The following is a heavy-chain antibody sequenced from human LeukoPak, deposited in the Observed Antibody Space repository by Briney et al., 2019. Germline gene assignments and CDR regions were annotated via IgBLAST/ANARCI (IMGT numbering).Heavy chain of an antibody. D-gene: IGHD3-10*02. J-gene: IGHJ6*02. CDR2: INPNSDGT. CDR1: GYTFTGYY. CDR3: ARDRYYVNPVYYFGMDV. V-gene: IGHV1-2*02. Sequence: ASVKVSCKASGYTFTGYYMHWVRQAPGQGLEWMGWINPNSDGTNYARKFQGRVSMTRDTSISTAYMELSSLRSDDTAVYYCARDRYYVNPVYYFGMDVWGQGTTVTVSS.